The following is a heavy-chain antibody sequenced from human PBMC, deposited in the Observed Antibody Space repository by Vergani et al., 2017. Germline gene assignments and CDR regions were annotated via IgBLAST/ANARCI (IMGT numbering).Heavy chain of an antibody. J-gene: IGHJ4*02. CDR1: GYSISTSSYA. CDR2: VFYGGRT. CDR3: ARHISVVRPSSMTAFDY. V-gene: IGHV4-39*01. Sequence: QMQLQESGPGLGKPSETLSLSCTVPGYSISTSSYALGWIRQPPGKTLEWIGTVFYGGRTSYNPSLKSRVTLSLDTSKKQISLHLPSVTAADTAVYYCARHISVVRPSSMTAFDYWGQGTLVTVSS. D-gene: IGHD2-21*01.